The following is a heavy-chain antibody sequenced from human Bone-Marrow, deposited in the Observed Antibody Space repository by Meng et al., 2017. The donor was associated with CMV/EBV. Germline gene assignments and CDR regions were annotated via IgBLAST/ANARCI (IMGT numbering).Heavy chain of an antibody. V-gene: IGHV3-23*01. J-gene: IGHJ4*02. CDR2: IRGSDGTA. CDR3: AKGAIFGVTAPDY. D-gene: IGHD3-3*01. CDR1: GFIFSAYT. Sequence: GESLKISCAASGFIFSAYTMSWVRQAPGKGLEWVSRIRGSDGTASYADSVKGRFTISRDISQNTLYLQMNSLRAEDTAVYYWAKGAIFGVTAPDYWGQGTLVTVSS.